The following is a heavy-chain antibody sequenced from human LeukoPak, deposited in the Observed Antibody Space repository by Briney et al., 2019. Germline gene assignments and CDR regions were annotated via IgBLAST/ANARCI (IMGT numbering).Heavy chain of an antibody. Sequence: GASVKVSCKASGYTFTSYGISWVRQAPGQGLEWMGWISAYNGNTNYAQKLQGRVTMTTDTSTSTAYMELRSLRSDDTAVYYCARDEVTIFGVVYYYMDVWGKGTTVTVSS. CDR1: GYTFTSYG. CDR2: ISAYNGNT. CDR3: ARDEVTIFGVVYYYMDV. V-gene: IGHV1-18*01. D-gene: IGHD3-3*01. J-gene: IGHJ6*03.